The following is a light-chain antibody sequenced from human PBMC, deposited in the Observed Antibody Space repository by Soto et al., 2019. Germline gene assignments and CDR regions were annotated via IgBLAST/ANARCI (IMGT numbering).Light chain of an antibody. J-gene: IGLJ3*02. V-gene: IGLV2-11*01. Sequence: QSALTQPRSVSGSPGQSVTISCTGTSSDVGGYNYVSWYQQHPGKAPKLMIYDVSKRPSGVPDRFSGSKSGNTASLTISGLHAEDEADYYCCSYAGSYTLLFGGGTKVTVL. CDR2: DVS. CDR1: SSDVGGYNY. CDR3: CSYAGSYTLL.